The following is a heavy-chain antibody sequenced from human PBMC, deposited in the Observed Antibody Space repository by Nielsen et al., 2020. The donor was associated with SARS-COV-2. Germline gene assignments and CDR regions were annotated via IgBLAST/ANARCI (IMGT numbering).Heavy chain of an antibody. CDR3: ARALGYSSYSSY. Sequence: GGSLRLSCAASGFTFSSYAMSWVRQAPGKGLEWVSAISGSGGSTYYADSVKGRFTISRDNSKNTLYLQMNSLRADDRAVYYCARALGYSSYSSYWGQGTLVTVSS. CDR2: ISGSGGST. CDR1: GFTFSSYA. V-gene: IGHV3-23*01. J-gene: IGHJ4*02. D-gene: IGHD6-19*01.